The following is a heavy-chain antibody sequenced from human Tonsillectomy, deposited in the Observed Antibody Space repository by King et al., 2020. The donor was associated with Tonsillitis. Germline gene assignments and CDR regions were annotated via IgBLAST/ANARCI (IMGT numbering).Heavy chain of an antibody. CDR1: GGSISSGGYY. V-gene: IGHV4-31*03. D-gene: IGHD2-2*01. J-gene: IGHJ2*01. CDR2: IYYSGST. CDR3: AGSTRGVVVPAAIRGGWYFDL. Sequence: QLQESGPGLVKPSQTLSLTCTVSGGSISSGGYYWSWIRQHPGKGLEWIGYIYYSGSTYYNPSLKSRVTISVDTSKHQFSLKLSSVTAADTAVYYCAGSTRGVVVPAAIRGGWYFDLWGRGTLVTVSS.